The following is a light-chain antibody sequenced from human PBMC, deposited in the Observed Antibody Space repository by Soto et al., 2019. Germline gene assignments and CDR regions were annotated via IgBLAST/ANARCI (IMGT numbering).Light chain of an antibody. CDR2: STT. CDR1: TGAVTIGYY. Sequence: QAVVTQEPSLTVSPGGAVTLTCASSTGAVTIGYYPNWFQQKPGQAPRALISSTTNRHSWTPARFSGSLLGGKAALTLSGVQREDEGEYYCLGYHGGTDVFATGTTLTV. J-gene: IGLJ1*01. CDR3: LGYHGGTDV. V-gene: IGLV7-43*01.